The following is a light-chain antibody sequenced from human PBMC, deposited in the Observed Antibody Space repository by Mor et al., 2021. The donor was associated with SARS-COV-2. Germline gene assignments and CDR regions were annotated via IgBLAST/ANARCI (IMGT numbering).Light chain of an antibody. CDR3: QSYYGTNRV. V-gene: IGLV6-57*01. CDR1: GNNASTY. Sequence: GNNASTYVQWYQQRPGSSPTLLIYENNRRPSGVPDRFSGSIDSPSNSASLSLSGLLTEDEADYYCQSYYGTNRVFG. CDR2: ENN. J-gene: IGLJ1*01.